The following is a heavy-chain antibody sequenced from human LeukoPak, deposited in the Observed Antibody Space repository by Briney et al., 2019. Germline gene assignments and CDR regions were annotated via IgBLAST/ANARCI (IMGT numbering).Heavy chain of an antibody. V-gene: IGHV3-30*03. CDR2: ISYDGSSK. CDR1: GFTFSSYG. J-gene: IGHJ3*02. Sequence: AGGSLRLSCAPFGFTFSSYGMHWVRQAPGKGLEWVAVISYDGSSKYYADSVKGRFTISRDNSKNTLYLQMNSLRAEDTAVYYCARIETVADAFDIWGQGTLVTVSS. CDR3: ARIETVADAFDI. D-gene: IGHD1-1*01.